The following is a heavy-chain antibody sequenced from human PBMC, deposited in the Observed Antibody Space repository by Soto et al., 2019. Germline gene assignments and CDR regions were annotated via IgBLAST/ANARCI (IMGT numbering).Heavy chain of an antibody. D-gene: IGHD2-21*01. CDR1: GFTFSSYS. CDR3: ARYGDGYYFDY. V-gene: IGHV3-21*01. CDR2: ISSSSSYI. Sequence: GGSLRLSCAASGFTFSSYSMNCVRQAPGKGLEWVSSISSSSSYIYYADSVKGRFTISRDNAKNSLYLQMNSLRAEDTAVYYCARYGDGYYFDYWGQGTLVTVSS. J-gene: IGHJ4*02.